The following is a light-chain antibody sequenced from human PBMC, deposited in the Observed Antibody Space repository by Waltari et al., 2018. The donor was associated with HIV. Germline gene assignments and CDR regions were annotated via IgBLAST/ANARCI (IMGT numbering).Light chain of an antibody. CDR2: LNSDGSH. Sequence: QLVLTQSPSASASLGASVKLTCTLSSGHSSSAIPWHQQQPEKGPRYLMKLNSDGSHSKGDGIPDRFSGSSSGAERYLTISSLQSEDEADYYCQTWGTGIQVFGTGTKVTVL. CDR3: QTWGTGIQV. V-gene: IGLV4-69*01. CDR1: SGHSSSA. J-gene: IGLJ1*01.